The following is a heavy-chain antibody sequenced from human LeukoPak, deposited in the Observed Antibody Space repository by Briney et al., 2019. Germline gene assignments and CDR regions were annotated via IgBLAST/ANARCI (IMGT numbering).Heavy chain of an antibody. CDR1: GYSFISYW. J-gene: IGHJ4*02. CDR3: ARQVAVAAWEY. CDR2: IYPSDSET. D-gene: IGHD6-19*01. V-gene: IGHV5-51*01. Sequence: GESRKISCKGSGYSFISYWIGWVRLMPGKGLEWMGIIYPSDSETRYSPSFQGQVTISADKSISTAYLQWSSLKASDTAMYYCARQVAVAAWEYWGQGTPVTVSS.